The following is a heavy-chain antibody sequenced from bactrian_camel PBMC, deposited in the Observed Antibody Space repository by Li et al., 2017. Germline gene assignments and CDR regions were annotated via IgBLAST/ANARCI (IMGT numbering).Heavy chain of an antibody. J-gene: IGHJ7*01. D-gene: IGHD7*01. V-gene: IGHV3S40*01. Sequence: VQLVESGGGLVQPGGSLRVSCAASGLRFSDYDMTWVRQAPGKGLEWISTLNSGGNIMQYADSAMGRFTISRDNAKNTVYLQLSSLKTDDTAMYYCQKSFRAVATYYAMDYWGKGTQVTVS. CDR1: GLRFSDYD. CDR2: LNSGGNIM.